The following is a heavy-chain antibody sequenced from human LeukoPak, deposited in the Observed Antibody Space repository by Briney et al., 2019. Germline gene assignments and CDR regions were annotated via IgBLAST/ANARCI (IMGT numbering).Heavy chain of an antibody. CDR2: IYSGGST. V-gene: IGHV3-53*01. J-gene: IGHJ4*02. Sequence: PGGSLRLSCEASGFTFTNAWMSWVRQAPGKGLEWVSVIYSGGSTYYADSVKGRFTISRDNSKNTLYLQMNSLRAEDTAVYYCARSRGLLCSSTSCSPNHFDYWGQGTLVTVSS. CDR1: GFTFTNAW. D-gene: IGHD2-2*01. CDR3: ARSRGLLCSSTSCSPNHFDY.